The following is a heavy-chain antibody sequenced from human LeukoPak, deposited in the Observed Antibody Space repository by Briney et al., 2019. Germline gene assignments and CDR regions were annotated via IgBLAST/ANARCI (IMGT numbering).Heavy chain of an antibody. Sequence: GGSLRLSCAASGFTVSSNYMSWVRQAPGKGLEWVSVIYSGGSTYYADSVKGRFTISRDNSKNTLYLQMNSLRAEDTAVYYCAKLTHSSGWYDYFDYWGQGTLVTVSS. J-gene: IGHJ4*02. CDR3: AKLTHSSGWYDYFDY. V-gene: IGHV3-66*01. CDR2: IYSGGST. CDR1: GFTVSSNY. D-gene: IGHD6-19*01.